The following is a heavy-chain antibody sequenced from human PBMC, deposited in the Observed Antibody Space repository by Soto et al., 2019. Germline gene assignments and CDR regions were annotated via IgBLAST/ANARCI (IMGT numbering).Heavy chain of an antibody. CDR1: GYPFTSYG. CDR3: AREVEGYCSGGSCYDY. D-gene: IGHD2-15*01. CDR2: ISAYNGNT. V-gene: IGHV1-18*01. J-gene: IGHJ4*02. Sequence: XSVKVSCKASGYPFTSYGIIWVRQSPGQGLEWMGWISAYNGNTNYAQKLQGRVTMTTDTSTSTAYMELRSLRSDDTAVYYCAREVEGYCSGGSCYDYWGQGTLVTVSS.